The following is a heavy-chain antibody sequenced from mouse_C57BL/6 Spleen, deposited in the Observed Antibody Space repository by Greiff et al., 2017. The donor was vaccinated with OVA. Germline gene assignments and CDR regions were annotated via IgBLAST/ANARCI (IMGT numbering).Heavy chain of an antibody. J-gene: IGHJ2*01. CDR3: ARGGVVGGDYFDY. CDR2: INPNNGGT. CDR1: GYTFTDYN. Sequence: VQLQQSGPELVKPGASVKIPCKASGYTFTDYNMDWVKQSHGKSLEWIGDINPNNGGTIYNQKFKGKATLTVDKSSSTAYMELRSLTSEDTAVYYCARGGVVGGDYFDYWGQGTTLTVSS. V-gene: IGHV1-18*01. D-gene: IGHD1-1*01.